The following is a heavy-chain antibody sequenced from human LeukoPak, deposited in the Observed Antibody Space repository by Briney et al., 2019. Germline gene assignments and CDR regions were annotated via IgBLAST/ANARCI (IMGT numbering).Heavy chain of an antibody. D-gene: IGHD6-13*01. J-gene: IGHJ4*02. CDR1: GFTFSSYS. V-gene: IGHV3-21*01. CDR2: ISSSSSYI. CDR3: ARDRYSSSWYLDY. Sequence: GGSLRLSCAASGFTFSSYSMNWVRQAPGEGLEWVSSISSSSSYIYYADSVKGRFTISRDNSKNTLYLQMNSLRAEDTAVYYCARDRYSSSWYLDYWGQGTLVTVSS.